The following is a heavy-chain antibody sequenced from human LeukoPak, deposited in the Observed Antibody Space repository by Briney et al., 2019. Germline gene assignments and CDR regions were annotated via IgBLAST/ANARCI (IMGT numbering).Heavy chain of an antibody. V-gene: IGHV4-59*08. CDR1: GGSISSYY. J-gene: IGHJ5*02. CDR3: ARQGFAESWATWANWFDP. CDR2: IWKSAIT. D-gene: IGHD3-10*01. Sequence: SETLSLNGTGSGGSISSYYWSWIRQTPGKGLDGIGYIWKSAITNYNPSLQSRVTISADTSKNQISLNMTSVTAAVTAVYYCARQGFAESWATWANWFDPWGQGTLVTVSS.